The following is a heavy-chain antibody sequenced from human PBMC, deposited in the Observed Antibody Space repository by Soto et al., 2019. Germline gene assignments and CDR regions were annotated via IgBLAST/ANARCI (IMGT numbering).Heavy chain of an antibody. CDR3: YSSSNDNGGYFDY. V-gene: IGHV3-30-3*01. CDR1: GFTFSSYA. J-gene: IGHJ4*02. Sequence: GGSLRLSCAASGFTFSSYAMHWVRQAPGKGLEWVAVISYDGSNKYYADSVKGRFTISRDNSKNTLYLQMNSLRAEDTAVYYCYSSSNDNGGYFDYWGQGTLVTVSS. D-gene: IGHD6-13*01. CDR2: ISYDGSNK.